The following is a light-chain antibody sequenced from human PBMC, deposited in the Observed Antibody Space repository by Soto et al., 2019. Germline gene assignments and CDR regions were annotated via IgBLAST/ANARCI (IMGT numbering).Light chain of an antibody. CDR2: GAS. CDR1: QSVSSSY. Sequence: EIVLTQSPGTLSLSPGERATLSCRASQSVSSSYLAWYQHKPGQAPRLLIYGASSMATGIPDRFSGSGYGTDFTLTISRLEPEDFAVYYCQQYGSSSWTFGHGTKVDVK. CDR3: QQYGSSSWT. J-gene: IGKJ1*01. V-gene: IGKV3-20*01.